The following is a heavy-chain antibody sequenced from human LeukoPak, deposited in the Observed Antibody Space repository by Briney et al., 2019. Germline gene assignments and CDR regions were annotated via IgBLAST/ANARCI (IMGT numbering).Heavy chain of an antibody. CDR3: AEGGVEASQASDS. V-gene: IGHV3-9*01. Sequence: GRSLRLSCAASGFIFDAYAMHWVRQAPGKGLEWVSGICWNSGCICYADSVKGRFTISRDNSKNSLYLQMNSLTAEDTALYYCAEGGVEASQASDSWGQGTMVTVSS. CDR2: ICWNSGCI. D-gene: IGHD2-21*01. CDR1: GFIFDAYA. J-gene: IGHJ3*02.